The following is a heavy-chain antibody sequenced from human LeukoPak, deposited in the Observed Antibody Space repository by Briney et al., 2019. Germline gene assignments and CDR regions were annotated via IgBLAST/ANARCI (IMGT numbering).Heavy chain of an antibody. Sequence: PSETLSLTCAVSGYSINSGYCWGWIRQPPGKGLEWIGSNYHSGSTYYNPSLKSRVTISVDTSKNQFSLKLSSVTAADTAVYYCARVATTTNPPQRPFDYWGQGTLVTVSS. CDR3: ARVATTTNPPQRPFDY. D-gene: IGHD5-12*01. J-gene: IGHJ4*02. V-gene: IGHV4-38-2*01. CDR1: GYSINSGYC. CDR2: NYHSGST.